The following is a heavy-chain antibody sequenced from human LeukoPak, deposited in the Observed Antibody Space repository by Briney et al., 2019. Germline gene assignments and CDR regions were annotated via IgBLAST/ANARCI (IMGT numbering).Heavy chain of an antibody. D-gene: IGHD6-13*01. J-gene: IGHJ6*02. Sequence: GASVKVSCKASGGTFSSCAISWVRQAPGQGLEWMGGIIPIFGTANYAQKFQGRVTITADESTSTAYMELSSLRSEDTAVYYCARVATAGTGVTYYYYGMDVWGQGTTVTVSS. CDR3: ARVATAGTGVTYYYYGMDV. CDR1: GGTFSSCA. V-gene: IGHV1-69*13. CDR2: IIPIFGTA.